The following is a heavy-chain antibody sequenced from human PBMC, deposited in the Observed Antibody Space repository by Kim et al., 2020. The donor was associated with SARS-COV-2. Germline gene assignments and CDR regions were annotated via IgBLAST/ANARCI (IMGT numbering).Heavy chain of an antibody. Sequence: ASVKVSCKASGYSFTSYAMNWVRQAPGQGLEWMGWINTNTGNPTYAQGFTVRFVFSLDTSVSTAYLQISSLKAEDTAVYYCARDPRTTIFGVVIINGYFDYWGQGTLVTVSS. V-gene: IGHV7-4-1*02. J-gene: IGHJ4*02. CDR3: ARDPRTTIFGVVIINGYFDY. CDR1: GYSFTSYA. CDR2: INTNTGNP. D-gene: IGHD3-3*01.